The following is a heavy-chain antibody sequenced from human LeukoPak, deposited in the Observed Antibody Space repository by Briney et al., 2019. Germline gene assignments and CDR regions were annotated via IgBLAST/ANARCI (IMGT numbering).Heavy chain of an antibody. D-gene: IGHD1-1*01. CDR1: GFTFSSYS. V-gene: IGHV3-48*04. CDR3: TRYNVGFES. Sequence: PGGSLRLSCAASGFTFSSYSMIWVRQAPGKGLEWVSYISSSSTTIYYADSVKGRFTISRDNAKNSLYLQMNSLRAEDTAVYYCTRYNVGFESWGQGTLVTVSS. J-gene: IGHJ4*02. CDR2: ISSSSTTI.